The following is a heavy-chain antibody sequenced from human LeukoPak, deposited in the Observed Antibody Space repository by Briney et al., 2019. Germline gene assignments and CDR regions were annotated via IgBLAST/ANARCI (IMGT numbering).Heavy chain of an antibody. CDR2: ISSSSSTI. CDR1: GFTFSSYN. Sequence: GGSLRLSCAASGFTFSSYNMNWVRQAPGKGLEWVSYISSSSSTIYYADSVRGRFTISRDNAKNSLYLQMNSLRDEDTAVYYCAREYSSSSGSVSDYWGQGTLVTVSS. CDR3: AREYSSSSGSVSDY. V-gene: IGHV3-48*02. D-gene: IGHD6-6*01. J-gene: IGHJ4*02.